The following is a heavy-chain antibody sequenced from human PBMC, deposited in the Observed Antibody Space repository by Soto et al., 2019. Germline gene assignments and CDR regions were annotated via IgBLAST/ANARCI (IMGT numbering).Heavy chain of an antibody. J-gene: IGHJ6*02. CDR3: ARDLGVVQLERRGYYYHGMDV. D-gene: IGHD1-1*01. CDR2: IIPIFGTA. CDR1: GGTFSSYA. V-gene: IGHV1-69*13. Sequence: SVKVSCKASGGTFSSYAISWVRQAPGQGLEWMGGIIPIFGTANYAQKFQGRVTITADESTSTAYMELSSLRSEDTAVYYCARDLGVVQLERRGYYYHGMDVWGQGTTVTVSS.